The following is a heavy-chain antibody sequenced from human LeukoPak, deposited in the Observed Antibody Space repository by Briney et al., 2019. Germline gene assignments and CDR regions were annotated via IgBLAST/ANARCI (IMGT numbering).Heavy chain of an antibody. CDR3: ATYGSGSYDYFDY. D-gene: IGHD3-10*01. J-gene: IGHJ4*02. Sequence: GGSLRLSCAASGFTFSSYWMSWVRQAPGKGLEWVANIKQDGSEKYYVDSVKGRFTISRDNAKNSLYLQMNSLRAEDTAVYYCATYGSGSYDYFDYWGQGTLVTVSS. V-gene: IGHV3-7*01. CDR1: GFTFSSYW. CDR2: IKQDGSEK.